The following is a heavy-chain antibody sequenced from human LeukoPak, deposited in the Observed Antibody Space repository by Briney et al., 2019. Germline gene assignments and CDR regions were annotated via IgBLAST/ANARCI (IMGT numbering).Heavy chain of an antibody. CDR3: AKDSQGRIVVVPAAINS. D-gene: IGHD2-2*02. J-gene: IGHJ4*02. CDR1: GFIFGDYG. V-gene: IGHV3-30*18. Sequence: GGSLRLSCEVSGFIFGDYGMHWVRQAPGKGLEWVAVISYDGNKKYYADSVKGRFTISRDNSKNTVYRQMNSLRAEDTAVYYCAKDSQGRIVVVPAAINSWGQGTLVTVSS. CDR2: ISYDGNKK.